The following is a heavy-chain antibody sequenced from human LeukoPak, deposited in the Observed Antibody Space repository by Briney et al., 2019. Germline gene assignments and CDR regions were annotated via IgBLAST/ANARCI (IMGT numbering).Heavy chain of an antibody. CDR2: ISWNSGSI. V-gene: IGHV3-9*01. D-gene: IGHD3-10*01. CDR3: AKQGPGRYYGMDV. Sequence: QSGGSLRLSCAASGFTFDDYAMHWVRHAPGKGLEWVSGISWNSGSIGYADSVKGRFTISRDNAKNSLYLQMNSLRAEDTALYYCAKQGPGRYYGMDVWGQGTTVTVSS. CDR1: GFTFDDYA. J-gene: IGHJ6*02.